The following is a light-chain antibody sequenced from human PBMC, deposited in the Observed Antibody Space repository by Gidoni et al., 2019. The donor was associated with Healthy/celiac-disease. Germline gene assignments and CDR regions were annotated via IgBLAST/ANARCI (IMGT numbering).Light chain of an antibody. J-gene: IGLJ2*01. CDR2: RNN. CDR3: AAWDDSLNGPGVV. CDR1: SSNIGSNT. V-gene: IGLV1-44*01. Sequence: QSVLTQPPSASGPPGQRVTISCSGSSSNIGSNTVNWYQQLPGTAPKLLIYRNNQRPSGVPDRFSGSKAGTSASLAISGLQSEDEADYYCAAWDDSLNGPGVVFGGGTKLTVL.